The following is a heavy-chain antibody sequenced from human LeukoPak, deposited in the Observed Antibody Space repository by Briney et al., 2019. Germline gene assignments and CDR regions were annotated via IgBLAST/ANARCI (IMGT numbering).Heavy chain of an antibody. D-gene: IGHD3-22*01. J-gene: IGHJ4*02. CDR2: ISNRGSTI. CDR1: GFTFSDFY. Sequence: GGSLRLSCAASGFTFSDFYMTWIRQAPGKGLEWVSYISNRGSTIHYADSVRGRFTISRDNAKKSLYLQMNSLRAEDTAVYYCARSADRSGYFREIALYYFDYWGQGTLVTVSS. CDR3: ARSADRSGYFREIALYYFDY. V-gene: IGHV3-11*01.